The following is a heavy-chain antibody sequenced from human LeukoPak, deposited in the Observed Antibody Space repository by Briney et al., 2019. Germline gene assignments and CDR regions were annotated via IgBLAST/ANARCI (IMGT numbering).Heavy chain of an antibody. CDR3: ARLARGSSGWYFVGNWFDP. Sequence: PSETLSLTCAVYGGSFSGYYWSWIRQPPGKGLEWIGEINHSGSTNYNPSLKSRVTISVDTSKNQFSLKLSSVTAADTAVYYCARLARGSSGWYFVGNWFDPWGQGTLVTVSS. D-gene: IGHD6-19*01. CDR2: INHSGST. CDR1: GGSFSGYY. J-gene: IGHJ5*02. V-gene: IGHV4-34*01.